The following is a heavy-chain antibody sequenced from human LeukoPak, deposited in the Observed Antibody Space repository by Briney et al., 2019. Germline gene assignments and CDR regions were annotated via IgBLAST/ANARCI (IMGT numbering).Heavy chain of an antibody. CDR1: GFTFSSYG. CDR3: ARGYYDILTGYLYYYYGMDV. D-gene: IGHD3-9*01. CDR2: IWYDGSNK. J-gene: IGHJ6*02. Sequence: GGSLRLSCAASGFTFSSYGMHWVRQAPGKGLEWVAVIWYDGSNKYYADSVKGRFTISRDNSKNTLYLQMNSLRAEDTAVYYCARGYYDILTGYLYYYYGMDVWGQGTTVTVSS. V-gene: IGHV3-33*01.